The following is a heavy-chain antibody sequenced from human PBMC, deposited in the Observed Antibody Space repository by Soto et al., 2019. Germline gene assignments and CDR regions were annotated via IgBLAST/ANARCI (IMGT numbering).Heavy chain of an antibody. CDR2: IWYDGSNK. CDR3: ARDSIAAAGPRCYLDY. CDR1: GFTFSSYG. V-gene: IGHV3-33*01. J-gene: IGHJ4*02. D-gene: IGHD6-13*01. Sequence: GESLRLSCAASGFTFSSYGMHWVRQAPGKGLEWVAVIWYDGSNKYYADSVKGRFTISRDNSKNTLYLQMNSLRAEDTAVYYCARDSIAAAGPRCYLDYWGQGTLGPVSS.